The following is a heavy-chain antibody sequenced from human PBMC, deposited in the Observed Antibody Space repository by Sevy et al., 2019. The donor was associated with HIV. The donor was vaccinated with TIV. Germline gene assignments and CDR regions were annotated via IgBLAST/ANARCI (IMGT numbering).Heavy chain of an antibody. D-gene: IGHD2-15*01. V-gene: IGHV3-30-3*01. CDR2: ISYDGSNK. Sequence: GGSLRLSCTASGFTFSSYTMHWVRQAPSKGLEWVAVISYDGSNKYYADSVKGRFTISRDNSNNTLHLQMNSPRAEDTALYYCAREGYCSGGTCCSDKNWFDPWGQGTLVTVSS. CDR1: GFTFSSYT. J-gene: IGHJ5*02. CDR3: AREGYCSGGTCCSDKNWFDP.